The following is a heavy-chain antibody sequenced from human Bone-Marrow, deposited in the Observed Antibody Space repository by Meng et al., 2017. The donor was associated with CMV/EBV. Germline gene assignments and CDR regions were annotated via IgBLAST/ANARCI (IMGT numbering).Heavy chain of an antibody. D-gene: IGHD3-10*01. Sequence: GESLKISCAASGFTFSSYGMHWVRQAPGQGLEWMGWINPNSGGTNYAQKFQGRVTMTRDTSLSTAYMELSRLRSDDTALYYCARDGLIWFGGLLGTNFDYYYGMYVCGQGTTVTASS. V-gene: IGHV1-2*02. CDR3: ARDGLIWFGGLLGTNFDYYYGMYV. CDR1: GFTFSSYG. CDR2: INPNSGGT. J-gene: IGHJ6*02.